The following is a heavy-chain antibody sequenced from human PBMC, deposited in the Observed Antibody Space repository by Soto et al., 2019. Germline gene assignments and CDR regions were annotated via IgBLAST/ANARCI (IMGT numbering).Heavy chain of an antibody. CDR1: CYTFTRYG. J-gene: IGHJ5*01. Sequence: ASVKVSCKASCYTFTRYGISWVRQAPGQGLEWMGWISAYNGDTTYAQKLQGRVTMTTDTSTRTAYMELRSLTSDDTAVYYCARDLYSWYGFANNNWFDPLAQRTLVTVSS. V-gene: IGHV1-18*01. D-gene: IGHD6-13*01. CDR2: ISAYNGDT. CDR3: ARDLYSWYGFANNNWFDP.